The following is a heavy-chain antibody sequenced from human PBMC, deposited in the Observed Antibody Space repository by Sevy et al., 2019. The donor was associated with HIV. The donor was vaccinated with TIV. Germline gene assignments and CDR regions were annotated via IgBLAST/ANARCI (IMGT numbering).Heavy chain of an antibody. CDR3: AKDELPSNITMKVVLQRGAFDI. CDR1: GFTFDSYA. J-gene: IGHJ3*02. Sequence: GESLKISCTASGFTFDSYAMSWVRQAPGRGLEWVSSVSGSGTTTYYPDSVKGRFTISRDNSKNTVYLQMNGLRTEDTAIYYCAKDELPSNITMKVVLQRGAFDIWGQGTMVTVSS. D-gene: IGHD3-22*01. CDR2: VSGSGTTT. V-gene: IGHV3-23*01.